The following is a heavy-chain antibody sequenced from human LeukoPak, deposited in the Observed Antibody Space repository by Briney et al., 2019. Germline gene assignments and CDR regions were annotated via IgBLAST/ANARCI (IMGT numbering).Heavy chain of an antibody. CDR3: ARHCSGGSCYLEPSDY. Sequence: SETLSLTCAVYGGSFSGYYWGWIRQPPGKGLEWIGEINHSGSTNYNPSLKSRVTISVDTSKNQFSLKLSSVTAADTAVYYCARHCSGGSCYLEPSDYWGQGTLVTVTS. V-gene: IGHV4-34*01. D-gene: IGHD2-15*01. J-gene: IGHJ4*02. CDR1: GGSFSGYY. CDR2: INHSGST.